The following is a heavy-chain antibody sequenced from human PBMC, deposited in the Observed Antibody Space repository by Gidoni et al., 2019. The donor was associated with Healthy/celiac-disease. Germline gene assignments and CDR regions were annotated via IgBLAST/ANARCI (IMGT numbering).Heavy chain of an antibody. CDR3: ARDVRGYSYGYYFDY. Sequence: EVQLVESGGGLVQPGGSLSLSCAASGFPLRSYSMNWVRQAPGKGLEWVSYISSSSSTIYYADSVKGRFTISRDNAKNSLYLQMNSLRDEDTAVYYCARDVRGYSYGYYFDYWGQGTLVTVSS. D-gene: IGHD5-18*01. CDR2: ISSSSSTI. V-gene: IGHV3-48*02. CDR1: GFPLRSYS. J-gene: IGHJ4*02.